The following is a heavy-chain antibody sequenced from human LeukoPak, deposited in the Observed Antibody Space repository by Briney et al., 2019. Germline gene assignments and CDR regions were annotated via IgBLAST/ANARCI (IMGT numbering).Heavy chain of an antibody. J-gene: IGHJ6*02. CDR2: IIPIFGTA. CDR3: ARDISRGRYDFWSGYVPMDV. V-gene: IGHV1-69*13. Sequence: SVKVSCKVSGYTLTELSMHWVRQAPGQGLEWMGGIIPIFGTANYAQKFQGRVTITADESTSTAYMELSSLRSEDTAVYYCARDISRGRYDFWSGYVPMDVWGQGTTVTVSS. CDR1: GYTLTELS. D-gene: IGHD3-3*01.